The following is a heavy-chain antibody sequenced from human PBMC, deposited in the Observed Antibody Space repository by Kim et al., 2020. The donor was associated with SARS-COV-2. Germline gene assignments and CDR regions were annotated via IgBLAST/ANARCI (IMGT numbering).Heavy chain of an antibody. CDR3: ARYYFGSGKYGMDV. CDR1: GYSISSGYY. Sequence: SETLSLTCTVSGYSISSGYYWGWIRQPPGKGLEWIGSIYHSGSTYYNPSLKSRVTISVDTSKNQFSLKLSSVTAADTAVYYCARYYFGSGKYGMDVWGEG. V-gene: IGHV4-38-2*02. D-gene: IGHD3-10*01. CDR2: IYHSGST. J-gene: IGHJ6*02.